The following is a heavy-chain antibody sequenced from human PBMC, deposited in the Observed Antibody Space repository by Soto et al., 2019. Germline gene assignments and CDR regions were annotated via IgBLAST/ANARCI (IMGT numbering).Heavy chain of an antibody. D-gene: IGHD2-15*01. V-gene: IGHV1-18*01. CDR3: ARDRVEGYCRGGSCYSPGY. CDR1: GYTFTSHG. CDR2: ISPYNGDT. Sequence: QVKLVQSGAEMKKSGASVKVSCKASGYTFTSHGISWVRQAPGQGLEWVGWISPYNGDTNYAQKVQDRVSMTTDTSTRTAYMELRSLRSDDTAVYYCARDRVEGYCRGGSCYSPGYWGQGTLVTVSS. J-gene: IGHJ4*02.